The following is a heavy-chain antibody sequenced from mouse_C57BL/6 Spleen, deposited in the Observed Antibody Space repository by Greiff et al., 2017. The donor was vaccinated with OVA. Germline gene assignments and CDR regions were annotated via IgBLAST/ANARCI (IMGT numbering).Heavy chain of an antibody. CDR1: GFSLTSYG. J-gene: IGHJ4*01. CDR2: IWRGGST. V-gene: IGHV2-5*01. CDR3: AKTIYDGYYGDAMDY. D-gene: IGHD2-3*01. Sequence: VKLQQSGPGLVQPSQSLSITCTVSGFSLTSYGVHWVRQSPGKGLEWLGVIWRGGSTDYNAAFMSRLSITKDNSKSQVFFKMNSLQADDTAIYYCAKTIYDGYYGDAMDYWGQGTSVTVSS.